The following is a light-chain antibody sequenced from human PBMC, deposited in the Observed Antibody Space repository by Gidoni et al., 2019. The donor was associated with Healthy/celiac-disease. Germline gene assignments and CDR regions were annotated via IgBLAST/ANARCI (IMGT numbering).Light chain of an antibody. CDR2: KAS. CDR1: QSISSW. V-gene: IGKV1-5*03. CDR3: QKYNSYS. J-gene: IGKJ1*01. Sequence: DIQMTQSPSTLSASVGDRVTIPCRASQSISSWLAWYQQKPGKAPKLLIYKASSLESGVPSRFSGSGSGTEFTLTISSLQPDDFATYYCQKYNSYSFGQGTKVEIK.